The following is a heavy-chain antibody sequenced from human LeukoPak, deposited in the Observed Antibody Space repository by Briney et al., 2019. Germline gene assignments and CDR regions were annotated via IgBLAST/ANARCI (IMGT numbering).Heavy chain of an antibody. CDR3: ARHGAAANWFDP. J-gene: IGHJ5*02. CDR2: IYYSGST. V-gene: IGHV4-59*08. CDR1: GGSISSYY. D-gene: IGHD6-13*01. Sequence: KPSETLSLTCTVSGGSISSYYWSWIRQPPGKGLERIGYIYYSGSTNYNPSLKSRVTISVDTSENQFSLSLSSVTAADTAVYYCARHGAAANWFDPWGQGTLVTVSS.